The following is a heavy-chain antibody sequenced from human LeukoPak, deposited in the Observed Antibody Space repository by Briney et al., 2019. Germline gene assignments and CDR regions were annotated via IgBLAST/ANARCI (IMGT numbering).Heavy chain of an antibody. CDR1: GFAFSTQG. D-gene: IGHD3-22*01. V-gene: IGHV3-33*01. CDR2: IWHDGNNK. CDR3: ARDSGDSSGYYPGY. J-gene: IGHJ4*02. Sequence: GRSMRLSCATSGFAFSTQGMHWVRQAPGKGLEWVAAIWHDGNNKYYVDSVKGRFTISRDNSKNTVYLQMNGLRVEDTAVYYCARDSGDSSGYYPGYWGQGTLVTVSS.